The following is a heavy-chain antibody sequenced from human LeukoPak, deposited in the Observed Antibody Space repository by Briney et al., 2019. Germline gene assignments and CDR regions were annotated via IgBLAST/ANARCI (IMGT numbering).Heavy chain of an antibody. J-gene: IGHJ4*02. D-gene: IGHD2-2*02. V-gene: IGHV4-4*02. CDR1: GASISSPNW. CDR3: ARVISGCSTTTCYMDY. Sequence: PSGTLSLTCAVSGASISSPNWWNWVRQSPGKELEWIGEISHSGSINYNPSLKSRVTISIDKSKNDFSLKLNSVTAADTAVYYCARVISGCSTTTCYMDYWGQGTLVTVSS. CDR2: ISHSGSI.